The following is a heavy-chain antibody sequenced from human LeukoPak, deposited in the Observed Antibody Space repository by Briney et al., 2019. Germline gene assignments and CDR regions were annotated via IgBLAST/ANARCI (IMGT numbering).Heavy chain of an antibody. D-gene: IGHD3-22*01. CDR2: INPSGGST. Sequence: ASVTVSCTASGYTFTSYYMHWVRQAPGQGLEWMGIINPSGGSTSYAQKFQGRVTMTRDTSTSIVYMELSSLRSEDTAVYYCARGSGYYYFDYWGQGTLVTVSS. J-gene: IGHJ4*02. V-gene: IGHV1-46*01. CDR1: GYTFTSYY. CDR3: ARGSGYYYFDY.